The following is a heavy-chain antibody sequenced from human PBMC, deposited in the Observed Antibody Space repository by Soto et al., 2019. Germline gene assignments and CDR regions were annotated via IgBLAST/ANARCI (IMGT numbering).Heavy chain of an antibody. D-gene: IGHD2-15*01. V-gene: IGHV3-23*01. J-gene: IGHJ6*03. CDR3: AKDRYCSGGSCFADYYYYYMDV. CDR2: ISGSGGST. CDR1: GFTFSSYA. Sequence: EVQLLESGGGLVQPGGSLRLSCAASGFTFSSYAMSWVRQAPGKGLEWVSAISGSGGSTYYADSVKGRFTISRDNSKNTLYLQMNSLRAEDTAVYYCAKDRYCSGGSCFADYYYYYMDVWGKGTTVTVSS.